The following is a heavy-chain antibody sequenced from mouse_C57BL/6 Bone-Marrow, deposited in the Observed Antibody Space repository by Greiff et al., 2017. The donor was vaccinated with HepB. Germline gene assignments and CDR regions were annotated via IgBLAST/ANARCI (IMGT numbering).Heavy chain of an antibody. CDR3: ARQTDGNSLYAMDY. CDR2: IWSDGST. CDR1: GFSLTSYG. J-gene: IGHJ4*01. V-gene: IGHV2-6-1*01. D-gene: IGHD2-1*01. Sequence: QVQLQQSGPGLVAPSQSLSITCTVSGFSLTSYGIHWVRQPPGKGLEWLVVIWSDGSTTYNSALKSRLSISKDNSKSQVFLKMNSLQTDDTAMYYCARQTDGNSLYAMDYWGQGTSVTVSS.